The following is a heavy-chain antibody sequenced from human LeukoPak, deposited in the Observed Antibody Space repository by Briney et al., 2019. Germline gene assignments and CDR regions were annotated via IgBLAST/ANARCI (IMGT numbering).Heavy chain of an antibody. D-gene: IGHD6-13*01. J-gene: IGHJ3*02. CDR2: ISAYNGNT. CDR3: ARGSPMRNSKTDAFDI. V-gene: IGHV1-18*01. CDR1: GYTFTSYG. Sequence: ASVKVSCKASGYTFTSYGISWVRQAPGQGLEWMGWISAYNGNTNYAQKLQGRVTMTTDTSTSTAYMELRSLRSDDTAVYYYARGSPMRNSKTDAFDIWGQGTMVTVSS.